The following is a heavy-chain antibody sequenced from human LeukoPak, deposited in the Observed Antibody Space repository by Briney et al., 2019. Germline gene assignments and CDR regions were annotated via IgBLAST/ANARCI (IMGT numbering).Heavy chain of an antibody. D-gene: IGHD1-26*01. CDR1: GGSFSGYY. CDR2: INHSGST. V-gene: IGHV4-34*01. J-gene: IGHJ6*03. CDR3: ARVGSGSYLNYYYYMDV. Sequence: SETLSLTCAVYGGSFSGYYWSWIRQPPGKGLEWSGEINHSGSTNYNPSLKSRVTISVDTPKNQFSLKLSAVTAADTAVYYCARVGSGSYLNYYYYMDVWGKGTTVTVSS.